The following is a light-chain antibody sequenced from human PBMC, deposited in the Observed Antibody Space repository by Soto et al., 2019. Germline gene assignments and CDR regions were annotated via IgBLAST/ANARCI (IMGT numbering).Light chain of an antibody. J-gene: IGKJ1*01. CDR2: GAS. V-gene: IGKV3-15*01. Sequence: EIVMTQSPATLSVSPWERATLSCRASQSVSSNLAWYQQKPGQAPRLLIYGASTRATGIPARLSGSGSGTEFTLTISSRQSEDFGVYVCQQYNKWPQTFGQGTKVDI. CDR3: QQYNKWPQT. CDR1: QSVSSN.